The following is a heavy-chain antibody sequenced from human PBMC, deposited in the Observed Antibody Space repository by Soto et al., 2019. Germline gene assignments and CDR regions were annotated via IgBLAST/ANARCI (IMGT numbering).Heavy chain of an antibody. CDR3: ARTPAAVAGIDWFDP. CDR1: GGTFSSYA. CDR2: IIPIFGTA. Sequence: QVQLVQSVAEVKKPGSSVKVSCKASGGTFSSYAISWVRQAPGQGLELMGGIIPIFGTANYAQKFQGRVTITADESTSTAYMELSSLRSEDTAVYYCARTPAAVAGIDWFDPWGQGTLVTVSS. J-gene: IGHJ5*02. V-gene: IGHV1-69*01. D-gene: IGHD6-19*01.